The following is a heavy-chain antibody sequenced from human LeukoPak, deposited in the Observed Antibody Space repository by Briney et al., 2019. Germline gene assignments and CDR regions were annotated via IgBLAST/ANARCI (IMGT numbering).Heavy chain of an antibody. CDR1: GFTVSSNY. V-gene: IGHV3-66*01. D-gene: IGHD6-13*01. Sequence: PGGSLRLSCAASGFTVSSNYMSWVRQAPGRGLEWVSVIYSGGSTYYADSVKGRFTISRDNSKNTLYLQMNSLRAEDTAVYYCARGRAAAGPDAFDIWGQGTMVTVSS. CDR2: IYSGGST. J-gene: IGHJ3*02. CDR3: ARGRAAAGPDAFDI.